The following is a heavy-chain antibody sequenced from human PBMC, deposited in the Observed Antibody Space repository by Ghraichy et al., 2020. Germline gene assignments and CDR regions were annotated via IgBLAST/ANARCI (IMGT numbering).Heavy chain of an antibody. D-gene: IGHD3-22*01. CDR1: GFTFDSYA. CDR3: ARGADYYDSSEWFDP. Sequence: GSLRLSCAASGFTFDSYAMSWVRQAPGKGLEWVSAISGSGASTYYADSVKGRFTVSRDNSKNTLYLQMRRLRAEDTALYYCARGADYYDSSEWFDPWGQGTLVTVSS. J-gene: IGHJ5*02. CDR2: ISGSGAST. V-gene: IGHV3-23*01.